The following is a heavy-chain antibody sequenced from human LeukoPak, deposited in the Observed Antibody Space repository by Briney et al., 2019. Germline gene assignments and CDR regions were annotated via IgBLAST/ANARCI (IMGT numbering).Heavy chain of an antibody. D-gene: IGHD3-10*01. CDR1: GFTFTTYW. Sequence: GGSLRLSCAASGFTFTTYWMSWIRQTPGKGLEWVAKIKPDGSEKSYVDSVKGRFTISRDNAKNSLYLQMNSLRAEDTAVYYCARVTYGSGIDYWGQGTLVTVSS. CDR2: IKPDGSEK. V-gene: IGHV3-7*01. J-gene: IGHJ4*02. CDR3: ARVTYGSGIDY.